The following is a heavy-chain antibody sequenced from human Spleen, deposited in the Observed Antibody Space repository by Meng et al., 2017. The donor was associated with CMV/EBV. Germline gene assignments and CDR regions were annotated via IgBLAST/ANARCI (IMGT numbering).Heavy chain of an antibody. CDR2: LYYDGST. D-gene: IGHD2-2*02. CDR3: ARSLYRITEGNDY. Sequence: SESLSLTCTVSGGSIGSYYWSWVRQPPGKRLEWIGYLYYDGSTNYNPPLKSRVTISRDTSKNQFSLQLTSVTAADTAVYFCARSLYRITEGNDYWGQGTLVTVSS. J-gene: IGHJ4*02. CDR1: GGSIGSYY. V-gene: IGHV4-59*01.